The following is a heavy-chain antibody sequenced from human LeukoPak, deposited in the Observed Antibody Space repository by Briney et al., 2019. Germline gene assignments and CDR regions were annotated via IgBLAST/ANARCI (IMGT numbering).Heavy chain of an antibody. CDR1: GFTFSSYD. CDR3: GTDRVRWVQLQLVN. V-gene: IGHV3-30-3*01. D-gene: IGHD5-24*01. Sequence: GGSLRLSCAASGFTFSSYDMHWVRQAPGKGLEWVAVISFDGNNKFYADSVKGRFTISRDNSKNTLFLQANSLRPEDTAAYYCGTDRVRWVQLQLVNWGQGTLVTVSS. CDR2: ISFDGNNK. J-gene: IGHJ4*02.